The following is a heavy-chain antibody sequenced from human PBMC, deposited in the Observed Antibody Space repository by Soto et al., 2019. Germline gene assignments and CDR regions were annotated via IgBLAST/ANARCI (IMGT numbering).Heavy chain of an antibody. J-gene: IGHJ4*02. CDR2: IYTDDST. D-gene: IGHD2-15*01. CDR1: GGSFSGYY. CDR3: KSGTSGSGGPVY. Sequence: ETLSLTCAVYGGSFSGYYWSWVRQAPGKGLELLSVIYTDDSTYYADSVKGRFTISRHNSKNTLYLQMNSLRAEDTAVYYCKSGTSGSGGPVYWGQGTLVTVSS. V-gene: IGHV3-53*04.